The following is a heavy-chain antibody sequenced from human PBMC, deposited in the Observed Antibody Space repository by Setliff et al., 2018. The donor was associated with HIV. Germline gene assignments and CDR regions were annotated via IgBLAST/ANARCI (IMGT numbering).Heavy chain of an antibody. Sequence: SETLSLTCAVSGYSISSGYYWGWIRQPPGKGLEWIGSICHSGSTCYNPSLKSRVTISVDTSKNQFSLKLSSVTAADTAVYYCAGGPAANRYSSSSSLFDYWGQGTLVTVSS. V-gene: IGHV4-38-2*01. CDR3: AGGPAANRYSSSSSLFDY. J-gene: IGHJ4*02. CDR2: ICHSGST. D-gene: IGHD6-6*01. CDR1: GYSISSGYY.